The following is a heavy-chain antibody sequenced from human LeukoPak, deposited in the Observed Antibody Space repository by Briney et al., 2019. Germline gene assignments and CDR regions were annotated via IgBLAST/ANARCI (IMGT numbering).Heavy chain of an antibody. V-gene: IGHV3-21*01. CDR3: ARDFLDYFDY. J-gene: IGHJ4*02. CDR1: GFTFSSYS. Sequence: PGGSLRLSCAASGFTFSSYSMTWVRQAPGKWLEWVSSISSSSNYIYYADSVKGRFTISRDNAKNSLYLQMNSLRAEDTAVYYCARDFLDYFDYWGQGTLVTVSS. D-gene: IGHD2/OR15-2a*01. CDR2: ISSSSNYI.